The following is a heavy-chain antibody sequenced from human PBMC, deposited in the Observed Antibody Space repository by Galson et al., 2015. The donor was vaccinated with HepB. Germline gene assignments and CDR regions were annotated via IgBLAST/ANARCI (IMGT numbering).Heavy chain of an antibody. J-gene: IGHJ4*02. V-gene: IGHV5-10-1*01. Sequence: QSGAEVKKPGESLRISCKGSGYSFTSYWISWVRQMPGKGLEWMGRIDPSDSYTNYSPSFQGHVTISADKSISTAYLQWSSLKASDTAMYYCARHSSVLWFGELTSNFDYWGQGTLVTVSS. CDR3: ARHSSVLWFGELTSNFDY. CDR1: GYSFTSYW. CDR2: IDPSDSYT. D-gene: IGHD3-10*01.